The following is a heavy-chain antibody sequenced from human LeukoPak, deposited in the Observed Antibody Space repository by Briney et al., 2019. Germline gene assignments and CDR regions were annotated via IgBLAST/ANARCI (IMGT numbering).Heavy chain of an antibody. D-gene: IGHD6-19*01. CDR1: GGSISSGGYY. V-gene: IGHV4-31*03. J-gene: IGHJ5*02. Sequence: SETLSLTCTVSGGSISSGGYYWSWIRQHPGKGLEWIGYIYYSGSTYYNPSLKSRVTISVDTSKNQFSLKLSSVTAADTAVYYCARDSSIGWFDPWGQGTLVAVSS. CDR3: ARDSSIGWFDP. CDR2: IYYSGST.